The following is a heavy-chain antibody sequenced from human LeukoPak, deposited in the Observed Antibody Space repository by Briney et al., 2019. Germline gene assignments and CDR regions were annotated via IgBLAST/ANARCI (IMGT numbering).Heavy chain of an antibody. CDR2: TYYRSKWYN. Sequence: SQTLSLTCAISGDSVSCNSAAWNWIRQSPSRVLECLGRTYYRSKWYNDYAVSVKSRITINPDTSKNQFSLQLNSVTPEDTAVYYCARISGYDYYNWFDPWGQGTLVTVSS. J-gene: IGHJ5*02. V-gene: IGHV6-1*01. D-gene: IGHD5-12*01. CDR3: ARISGYDYYNWFDP. CDR1: GDSVSCNSAA.